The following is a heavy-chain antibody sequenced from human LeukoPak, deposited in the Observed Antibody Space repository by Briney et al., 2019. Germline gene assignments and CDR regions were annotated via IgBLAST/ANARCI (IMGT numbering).Heavy chain of an antibody. Sequence: PSETLSLTCTVSGGSITSSSYYWGWIRQPPGKGLERIGSIYFSGSTYHNPSLRSRVTISVDTSKNQFSLKLNSVTAADTAVYYCARQGILGITGYFDYWGQGTLITVSS. V-gene: IGHV4-39*01. CDR3: ARQGILGITGYFDY. CDR1: GGSITSSSYY. D-gene: IGHD1-26*01. J-gene: IGHJ4*02. CDR2: IYFSGST.